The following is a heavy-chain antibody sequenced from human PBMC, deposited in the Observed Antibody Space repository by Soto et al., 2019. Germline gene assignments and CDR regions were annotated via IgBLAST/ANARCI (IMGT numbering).Heavy chain of an antibody. V-gene: IGHV3-23*01. J-gene: IGHJ4*02. CDR3: AKDFDSDETSHGPNDY. CDR1: GFSFSSYG. D-gene: IGHD3-22*01. Sequence: EVHLLESGGGLVQPGECLRLSCVASGFSFSSYGMSWVRQAPGKGLVWASIISGNGDAKYYADSLKGRLTISRDDSKNTMYLQMDSLRAEDTAVYYCAKDFDSDETSHGPNDYWGQGTLVTVSS. CDR2: ISGNGDAK.